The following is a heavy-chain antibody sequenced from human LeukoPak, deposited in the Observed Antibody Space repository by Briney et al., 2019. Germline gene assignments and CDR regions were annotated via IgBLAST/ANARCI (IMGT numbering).Heavy chain of an antibody. CDR3: ASALFPSPTTVTTSGA. D-gene: IGHD4-17*01. CDR2: IYSGGSP. Sequence: GGSLRLSCAASGFTVSGSYMSWVRQAPGKGLEWVSVIYSGGSPYYADSVKGRFTISRDNSKNTLYLQMNSLRAEDTAVYYCASALFPSPTTVTTSGAWGQGTLVTVSS. CDR1: GFTVSGSY. J-gene: IGHJ5*02. V-gene: IGHV3-66*01.